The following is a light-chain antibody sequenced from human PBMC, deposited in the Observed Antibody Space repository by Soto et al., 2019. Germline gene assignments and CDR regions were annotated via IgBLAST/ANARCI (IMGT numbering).Light chain of an antibody. CDR1: QGINSA. CDR3: QQFKNYPPIT. J-gene: IGKJ5*01. V-gene: IGKV1D-13*01. CDR2: DAS. Sequence: AIQLTQSPSSLSASVGDRVTITCRASQGINSALAWYQQKPGKPPNLLIYDASTLQSGVPSRFSCSGSGTYFTLTLRSLQPEDFAAFYCQQFKNYPPITFGHGTRLEIK.